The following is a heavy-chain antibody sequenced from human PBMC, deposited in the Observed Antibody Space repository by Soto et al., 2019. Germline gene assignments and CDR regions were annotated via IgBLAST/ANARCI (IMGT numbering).Heavy chain of an antibody. D-gene: IGHD5-12*01. CDR2: IIPILGIA. CDR1: GVTFSSYT. J-gene: IGHJ4*02. CDR3: ARTLSGYSNFDY. V-gene: IGHV1-69*02. Sequence: QVQLVQSGAEVKKPGSSVKVSCKASGVTFSSYTISWVRQAPGQGLEWMGRIIPILGIANYAQKFQGRVTITADKSTSTAYMELSSLRSEDTAVYYCARTLSGYSNFDYWGQGTLVTVSS.